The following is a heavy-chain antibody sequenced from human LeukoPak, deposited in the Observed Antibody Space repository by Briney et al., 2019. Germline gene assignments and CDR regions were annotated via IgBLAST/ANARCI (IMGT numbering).Heavy chain of an antibody. Sequence: SETLSLTCTVSGGSISSYYWSWIRQPPGKGLEWIGSIYYSGSTYYNPSLKSRVTISVDTSKNQFSLKLSSVTAADTAVYYCARVRLAVAAPWYFDYWGQGTLVTVSS. CDR2: IYYSGST. V-gene: IGHV4-39*07. CDR1: GGSISSYY. CDR3: ARVRLAVAAPWYFDY. J-gene: IGHJ4*02. D-gene: IGHD6-19*01.